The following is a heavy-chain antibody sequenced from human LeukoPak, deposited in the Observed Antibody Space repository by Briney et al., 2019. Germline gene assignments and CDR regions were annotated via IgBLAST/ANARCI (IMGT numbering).Heavy chain of an antibody. D-gene: IGHD6-19*01. CDR3: AKGSGWYV. CDR2: INTGGGTT. J-gene: IGHJ4*02. Sequence: GGSLRLSCAASGFTFSSFAMTWVRQAPGKGLEWVSVINTGGGTTDYAHSVKGRFTISRDNSKNTLYLQMNSLRAEDTAVYYCAKGSGWYVWGQGTLVTVSS. CDR1: GFTFSSFA. V-gene: IGHV3-23*01.